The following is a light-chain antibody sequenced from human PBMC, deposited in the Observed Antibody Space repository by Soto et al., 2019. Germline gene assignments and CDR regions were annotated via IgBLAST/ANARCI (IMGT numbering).Light chain of an antibody. CDR3: SSYTRSNGKV. CDR1: SSDVGGYVY. CDR2: DVS. J-gene: IGLJ1*01. Sequence: QSALTQPASVSGSPGQSITISCTGTSSDVGGYVYVSWYQHHPGKAPKLMIYDVSNRPSGVSNRFSGSKSGNTASLTIYGLQAEDEADYYCSSYTRSNGKVFGTGTKLTVL. V-gene: IGLV2-14*03.